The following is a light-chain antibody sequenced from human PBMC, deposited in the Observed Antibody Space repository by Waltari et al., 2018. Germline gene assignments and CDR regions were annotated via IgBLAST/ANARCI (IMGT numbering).Light chain of an antibody. CDR2: DAS. CDR1: QSVSYY. J-gene: IGKJ2*01. Sequence: ETVLTQSPATLSLSPGERATLSCRASQSVSYYLAWYQQKPGQAPRLLIYDASKRATGIPARFSGSGSGTDFTLTVSSLQPDDFATYYCLQYDSYSYTFGQGTKLEIK. CDR3: LQYDSYSYT. V-gene: IGKV3-11*01.